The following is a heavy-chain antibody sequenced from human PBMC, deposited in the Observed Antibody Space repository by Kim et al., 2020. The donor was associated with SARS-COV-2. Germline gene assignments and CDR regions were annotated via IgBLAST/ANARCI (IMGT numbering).Heavy chain of an antibody. J-gene: IGHJ5*02. CDR3: ARDERDSSGWANWFDP. Sequence: SETLSLTCTVSGGSISSYYWSWIRQPPGQGLEWIGYIYYSGSTNYNSSPKTRVTISVDTSKNQFSLKLSSVTAADTAVYYCARDERDSSGWANWFDPWGQGALVTVSS. V-gene: IGHV4-59*13. CDR1: GGSISSYY. CDR2: IYYSGST. D-gene: IGHD6-19*01.